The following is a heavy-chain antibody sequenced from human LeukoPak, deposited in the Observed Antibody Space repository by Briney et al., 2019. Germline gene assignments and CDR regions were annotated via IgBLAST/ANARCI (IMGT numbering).Heavy chain of an antibody. CDR2: INPNSGGT. J-gene: IGHJ4*02. V-gene: IGHV1-2*02. CDR1: GYTFTGYY. Sequence: ASVKVSCKASGYTFTGYYMHWVRQAPGQGLEWMGWINPNSGGTNYAQRFQGRVTMTRDTSISTAYMELSRLRSDDTAVYYCARAPSSSWVFDYWGQGTLVTVSS. CDR3: ARAPSSSWVFDY. D-gene: IGHD6-13*01.